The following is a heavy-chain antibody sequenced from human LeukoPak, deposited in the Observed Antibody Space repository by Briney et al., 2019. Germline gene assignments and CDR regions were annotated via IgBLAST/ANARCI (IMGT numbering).Heavy chain of an antibody. CDR3: VKDCGSYLDY. D-gene: IGHD1-26*01. Sequence: GGSLRLSCAASGFTFSTYSMNWVRQAPGKGLEWLSYISARGTTIYYADSLKGRLTISRDNAKNALYLQMNSLRAEDTAVYYCVKDCGSYLDYWGQGTLVTVSS. J-gene: IGHJ4*02. CDR1: GFTFSTYS. V-gene: IGHV3-48*01. CDR2: ISARGTTI.